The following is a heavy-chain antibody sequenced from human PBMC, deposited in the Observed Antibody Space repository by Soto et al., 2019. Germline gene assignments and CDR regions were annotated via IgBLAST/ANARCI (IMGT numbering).Heavy chain of an antibody. Sequence: GGSLRLSCTASGFTFGDYMMSWVRQAPGKGLEWVGFIRSKGYGGTIQYAASVQGRFTISGDDSKSIAYLQMNSLKTEDTAVYYCTRDGPGCRGGSCNAAWGPGTLVTVSS. J-gene: IGHJ5*02. CDR3: TRDGPGCRGGSCNAA. CDR2: IRSKGYGGTI. V-gene: IGHV3-49*04. D-gene: IGHD2-15*01. CDR1: GFTFGDYM.